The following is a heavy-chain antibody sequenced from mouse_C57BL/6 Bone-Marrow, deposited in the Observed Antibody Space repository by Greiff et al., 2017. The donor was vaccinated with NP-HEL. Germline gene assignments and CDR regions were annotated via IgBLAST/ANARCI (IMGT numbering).Heavy chain of an antibody. D-gene: IGHD2-2*01. CDR1: GYTFTSYW. CDR3: ARRGKWLPLFDY. Sequence: QVQLQQPGAELVKPGASVKMSCKASGYTFTSYWITWVKQRPGQGLEWLGDIYPGSGSTNYNEKFKSKATLTVDTSSSTAYMQLSSLTSEDSAVYYCARRGKWLPLFDYWGQGTTLTVSS. CDR2: IYPGSGST. V-gene: IGHV1-55*01. J-gene: IGHJ2*01.